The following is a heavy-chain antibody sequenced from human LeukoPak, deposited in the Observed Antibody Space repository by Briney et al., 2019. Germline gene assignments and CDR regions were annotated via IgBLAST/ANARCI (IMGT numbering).Heavy chain of an antibody. CDR2: ISYDGSNK. Sequence: GGSLRLSCATCGFTFSIYAMHWVRQAPGKGLEWVAVISYDGSNKYYADSVKGRFTISRDNSKNTLYLQMNSLRAEDTAVYYCARDLIYDSTRGDYWGQGTLVTVSS. D-gene: IGHD3-22*01. J-gene: IGHJ4*02. V-gene: IGHV3-30-3*01. CDR3: ARDLIYDSTRGDY. CDR1: GFTFSIYA.